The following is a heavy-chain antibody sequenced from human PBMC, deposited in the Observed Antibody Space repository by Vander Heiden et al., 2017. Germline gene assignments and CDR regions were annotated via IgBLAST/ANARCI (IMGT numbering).Heavy chain of an antibody. J-gene: IGHJ5*02. D-gene: IGHD6-19*01. Sequence: EVQLVESGGGLVKPGGSLRLSCAASGFTFSSYSMNWVRHAPGKGLEWVSSISSSSSYIYYADSVKGRFTISRDNAKNSLYLQMNSLRAEDTAVYYCARDRDPYSSGWYGWFDPWGQGTLVTVSS. CDR2: ISSSSSYI. CDR1: GFTFSSYS. V-gene: IGHV3-21*01. CDR3: ARDRDPYSSGWYGWFDP.